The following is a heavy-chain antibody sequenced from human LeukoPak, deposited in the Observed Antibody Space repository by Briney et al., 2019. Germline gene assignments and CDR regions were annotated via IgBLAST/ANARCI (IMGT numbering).Heavy chain of an antibody. CDR3: ARGSPITGTTDY. D-gene: IGHD1-7*01. V-gene: IGHV4-34*01. CDR2: INHSGST. Sequence: SETLSLTCAVYGGSFSGYYWSWIRQPPGKGLEWIGEINHSGSTNYNPSLKSRVTISVDTSKNQFSLKLSPVTAADTAVYYCARGSPITGTTDYWGQGTLVTVSS. J-gene: IGHJ4*02. CDR1: GGSFSGYY.